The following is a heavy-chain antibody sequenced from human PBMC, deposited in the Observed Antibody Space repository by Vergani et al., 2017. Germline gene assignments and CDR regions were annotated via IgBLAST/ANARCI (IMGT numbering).Heavy chain of an antibody. D-gene: IGHD1-26*01. CDR2: INHSGST. CDR1: GGSFSGYY. V-gene: IGHV4-34*01. Sequence: QVQLQQWGAGLLKPSETLSLTCAVYGGSFSGYYWSWIRQPPGKGLEWIGEINHSGSTNYNPSLKSRVTISVDTSKNQFSLKLSSVTAADTAVYYCARGRYGGSYYRFSLXMDVWGKGTTVTVSS. J-gene: IGHJ6*03. CDR3: ARGRYGGSYYRFSLXMDV.